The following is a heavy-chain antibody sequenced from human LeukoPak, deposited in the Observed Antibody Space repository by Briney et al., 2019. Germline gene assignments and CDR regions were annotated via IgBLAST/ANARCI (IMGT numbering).Heavy chain of an antibody. CDR1: GFTFSPYW. CDR3: ARDRGYQMVDP. Sequence: PGGSLRLSCAASGFTFSPYWMHWVRHAPGKGLVWVSRINGDGSSTDYADSVKGRFTISRDNAKNTLYLQMNSLTAEDTAVYYCARDRGYQMVDPWGQGTLVTVSS. D-gene: IGHD5-12*01. J-gene: IGHJ5*02. V-gene: IGHV3-74*01. CDR2: INGDGSST.